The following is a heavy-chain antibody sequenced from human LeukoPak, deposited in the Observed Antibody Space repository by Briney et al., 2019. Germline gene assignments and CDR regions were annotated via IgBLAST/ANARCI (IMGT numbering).Heavy chain of an antibody. CDR2: IYYSGST. J-gene: IGHJ4*02. CDR1: GGSISSSSYY. CDR3: ARAGLTYYYDSSGYPSDHYFDY. Sequence: PETLSLTCTVSGGSISSSSYYWGWIRQPPGKGLEWIGSIYYSGSTYYNPSLKSRVTISVDTSKNQFSLKLSSVTAADTAVYYCARAGLTYYYDSSGYPSDHYFDYWGQGTLVTVSS. V-gene: IGHV4-39*07. D-gene: IGHD3-22*01.